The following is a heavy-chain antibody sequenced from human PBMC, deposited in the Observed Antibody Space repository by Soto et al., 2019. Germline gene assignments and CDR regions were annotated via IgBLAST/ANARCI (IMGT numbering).Heavy chain of an antibody. CDR2: IWYDGSNK. J-gene: IGHJ3*02. V-gene: IGHV3-33*01. D-gene: IGHD6-19*01. CDR3: ARDPNSSGWYPHAFDI. Sequence: PGGSLRLSCAASGFTFSSYGMHWVRQAPGKGLEWVAVIWYDGSNKYYADSVKGRFTISRDNSKNTLYLQVNSLRAEDTAVYYCARDPNSSGWYPHAFDIWGQGTMVTVSS. CDR1: GFTFSSYG.